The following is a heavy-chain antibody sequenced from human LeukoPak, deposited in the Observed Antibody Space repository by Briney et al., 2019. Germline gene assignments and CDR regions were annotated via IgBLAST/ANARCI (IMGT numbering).Heavy chain of an antibody. V-gene: IGHV3-30*04. CDR1: GLTSTNAWKFSNA. CDR2: ISKDGNSQ. CDR3: AGESFDI. Sequence: PGGSLRLSCAASGLTSTNAWKFSNAWMTWVRQAPGKGLEWVAVISKDGNSQNYADSVKGRFTISRDNSKNTLYLQMNSLRPEDTAVYYCAGESFDIWGQGTTVTVSS. J-gene: IGHJ3*02.